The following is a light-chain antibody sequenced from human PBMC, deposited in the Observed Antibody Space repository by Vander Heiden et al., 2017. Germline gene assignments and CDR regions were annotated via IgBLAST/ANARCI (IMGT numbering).Light chain of an antibody. Sequence: EIVLTQSPDTLSLSPRERATLSCRASQSVDRNYLAWYQHKPGQAPRLLIYAASSRATGIPDRFSGSGSGTDFTFTISRLEPEDFAVYFCQQYGISPLTFGGGTKVDIK. CDR3: QQYGISPLT. J-gene: IGKJ4*01. CDR2: AAS. CDR1: QSVDRNY. V-gene: IGKV3-20*01.